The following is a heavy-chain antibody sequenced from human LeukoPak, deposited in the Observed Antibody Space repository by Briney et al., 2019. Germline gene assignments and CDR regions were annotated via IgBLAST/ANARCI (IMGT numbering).Heavy chain of an antibody. J-gene: IGHJ4*02. V-gene: IGHV1-69-2*01. CDR2: VDPEDGET. CDR1: GYTFTDYY. CDR3: TTVGDGYNSSPGDVDY. D-gene: IGHD5-24*01. Sequence: ASVKVSCKVSGYTFTDYYMHWLQQAPGKGLEWMGLVDPEDGETIYAEKFQGRVTITADTSTDTAYMELSSLRSEDTAVYYCTTVGDGYNSSPGDVDYWGQGTLVTVSS.